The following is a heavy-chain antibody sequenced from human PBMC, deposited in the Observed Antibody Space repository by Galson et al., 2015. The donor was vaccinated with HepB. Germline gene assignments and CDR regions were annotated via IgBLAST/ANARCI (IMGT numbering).Heavy chain of an antibody. V-gene: IGHV4-39*07. Sequence: LSLTCTVSGGSISNSDDYWGWIRQPPGKGLEWIGSIYYSGDTYYSPSLKSRVTISVDTSKNQFSLKLSSVTAADTAVYYCAGDRIAIFGVVIKEGNWFDPWGQGTLVTVSS. CDR3: AGDRIAIFGVVIKEGNWFDP. J-gene: IGHJ5*02. D-gene: IGHD3-3*01. CDR1: GGSISNSDDY. CDR2: IYYSGDT.